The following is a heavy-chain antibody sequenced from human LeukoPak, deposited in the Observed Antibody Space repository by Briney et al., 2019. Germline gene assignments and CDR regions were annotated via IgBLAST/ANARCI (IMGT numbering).Heavy chain of an antibody. Sequence: GGSLNLSCKGSGYNFTSYWIVWVRQMPGKGLGWIGIIYPGDSGTRYSPSFQGQVTISADKSISTAYLQWSSLKASDTAMYYCARRGYGDYINAFDIWGQGTMVTVSS. CDR1: GYNFTSYW. D-gene: IGHD4-17*01. CDR2: IYPGDSGT. V-gene: IGHV5-51*01. J-gene: IGHJ3*02. CDR3: ARRGYGDYINAFDI.